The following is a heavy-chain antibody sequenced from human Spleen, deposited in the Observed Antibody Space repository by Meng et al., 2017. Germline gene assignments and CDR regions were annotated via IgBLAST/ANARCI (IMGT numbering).Heavy chain of an antibody. CDR3: ASVRGQQLVRVVY. D-gene: IGHD6-13*01. CDR2: IIPIFGTA. V-gene: IGHV1-69*13. CDR1: GGTFSSYA. J-gene: IGHJ4*02. Sequence: SVKVSCKASGGTFSSYAISWVRQAPGQGLEWMGGIIPIFGTANYAQKFQGRVTITADESTSTAYMELSSLRSEDTAVYYCASVRGQQLVRVVYWGQGTLVTVSS.